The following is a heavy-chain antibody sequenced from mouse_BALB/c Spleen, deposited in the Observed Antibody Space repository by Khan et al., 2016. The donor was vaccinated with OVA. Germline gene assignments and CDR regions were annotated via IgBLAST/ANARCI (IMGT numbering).Heavy chain of an antibody. CDR3: VREGAYHRSDGWFAY. CDR2: INPSNNYT. Sequence: QVQLQQSGAELARPGASVKMSCKASGYTFTSYTIHWVRQRPGQALEWIGHINPSNNYTNYNQNFKDKAALVVDKSSSTAYIQLSSLTSEESSVDYCVREGAYHRSDGWFAYWGQGTLVTVSA. V-gene: IGHV1-4*01. CDR1: GYTFTSYT. J-gene: IGHJ3*01. D-gene: IGHD2-14*01.